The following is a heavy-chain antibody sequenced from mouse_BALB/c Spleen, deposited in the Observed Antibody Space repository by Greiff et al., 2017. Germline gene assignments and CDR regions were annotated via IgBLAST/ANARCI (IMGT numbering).Heavy chain of an antibody. CDR2: ISDGGSYT. J-gene: IGHJ4*01. CDR3: ARDGTTGTYYAMDY. V-gene: IGHV5-4*02. Sequence: DVKLVESGGGLVKPGGSLKLSCAASGFTFSDYYMYWVRQTPEKRLEWVATISDGGSYTYYPDSVKGRFTISRDNAKNNLYLQMSSLKSEDTAMYYCARDGTTGTYYAMDYWGQGTSVTVSS. CDR1: GFTFSDYY. D-gene: IGHD1-1*01.